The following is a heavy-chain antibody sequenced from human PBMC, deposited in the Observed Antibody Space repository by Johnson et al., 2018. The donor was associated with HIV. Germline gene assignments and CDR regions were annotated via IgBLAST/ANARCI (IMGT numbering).Heavy chain of an antibody. Sequence: QMLLVESGGGVVQPGRSLRLSCAASGFTFSSYAMHWVRQAPGKGLEWVAVISYDGSNKYYADSVKGRFTISRDNSKNTLYLQMNSLRVEDTAMYYCARGPILEWLSGDGFDIWGQGTMVTVSS. CDR1: GFTFSSYA. V-gene: IGHV3-30-3*01. J-gene: IGHJ3*02. CDR2: ISYDGSNK. CDR3: ARGPILEWLSGDGFDI. D-gene: IGHD3-3*01.